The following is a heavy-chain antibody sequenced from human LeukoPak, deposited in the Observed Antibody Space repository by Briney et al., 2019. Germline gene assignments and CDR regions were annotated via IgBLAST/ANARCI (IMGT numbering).Heavy chain of an antibody. V-gene: IGHV1-2*02. Sequence: ASVKVSCKASGYTFTGSYMHWVRQAPGRGLEWMGWINPNSGGTNYAQKFQGRVTMTRDTSISTAYMELSRLRSDDTAVYYCARGAQLPDAFDIWGQGPMVTVSS. CDR3: ARGAQLPDAFDI. J-gene: IGHJ3*02. D-gene: IGHD2-2*01. CDR2: INPNSGGT. CDR1: GYTFTGSY.